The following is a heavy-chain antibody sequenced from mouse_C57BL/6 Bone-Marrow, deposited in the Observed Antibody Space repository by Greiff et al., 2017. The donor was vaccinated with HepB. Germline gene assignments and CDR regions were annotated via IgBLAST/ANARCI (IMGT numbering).Heavy chain of an antibody. D-gene: IGHD1-1*01. V-gene: IGHV1-54*01. CDR1: GYAFTNYL. Sequence: QVQLKESGAELVRPGTSVKVSCKASGYAFTNYLIEWVKQRPGQGLEWIGVINPGSGGTNYNEKFKGKATLTADKSSSTAYMQLSSLTSEDSAVSFCARDYGSSYYFDYWGQGTTLTVSS. CDR3: ARDYGSSYYFDY. J-gene: IGHJ2*01. CDR2: INPGSGGT.